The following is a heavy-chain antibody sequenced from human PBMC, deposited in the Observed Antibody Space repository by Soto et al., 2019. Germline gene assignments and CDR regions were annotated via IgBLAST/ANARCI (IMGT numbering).Heavy chain of an antibody. CDR3: ARTTPGIAAAGGWFDP. Sequence: SETLSLTCTVSGGSISSYYWSWIRQPPGKGLEWIGYMYYSGSTNYNPSLKSRVTISVDTSKNQFSLKLSSVTAADTAVYYCARTTPGIAAAGGWFDPWGQGTLVTVSS. CDR2: MYYSGST. CDR1: GGSISSYY. D-gene: IGHD6-13*01. J-gene: IGHJ5*02. V-gene: IGHV4-59*12.